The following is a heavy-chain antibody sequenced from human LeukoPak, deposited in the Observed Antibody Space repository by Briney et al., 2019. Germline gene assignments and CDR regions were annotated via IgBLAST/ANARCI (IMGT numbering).Heavy chain of an antibody. V-gene: IGHV3-64*04. CDR1: GFTFSSYA. Sequence: PGGSLRLSCSASGFTFSSYAMHWVRQAPGKGLEYVSAISSNGGSTYYADSVKGRFTISRDSAKNSLYLQMNSLRAEDTAVYYCARFRTWGDKAFDYWGQGTLVTVSS. CDR3: ARFRTWGDKAFDY. CDR2: ISSNGGST. J-gene: IGHJ4*02. D-gene: IGHD2-21*02.